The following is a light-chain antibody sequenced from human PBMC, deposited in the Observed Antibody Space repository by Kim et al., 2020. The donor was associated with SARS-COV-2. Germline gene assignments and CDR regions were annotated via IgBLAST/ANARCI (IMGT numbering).Light chain of an antibody. J-gene: IGLJ3*02. CDR1: SSDVGGYNY. CDR2: EVN. CDR3: SSYAGSNNLV. Sequence: GHAVTFSCTGTSSDVGGYNYVSWYQQHPGKAPKLMIYEVNKRPSGVPDRFSGSKSGNTASLTVSGLQAEDEADYYCSSYAGSNNLVFGGGTQLTVL. V-gene: IGLV2-8*01.